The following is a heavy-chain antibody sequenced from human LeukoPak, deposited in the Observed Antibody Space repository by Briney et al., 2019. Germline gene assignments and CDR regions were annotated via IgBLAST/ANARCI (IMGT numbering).Heavy chain of an antibody. D-gene: IGHD3-10*01. J-gene: IGHJ6*02. CDR2: INSDGSST. V-gene: IGHV3-74*01. Sequence: PGGSLRLSCAASGFTFSSYAMSWVRQAPGKGLVWVSRINSDGSSTSYADSVKGRFTISRDNAKNTLYLQMNSLRAEDTAVYYCARESNVFDGMDVWGQGTTVTVSS. CDR3: ARESNVFDGMDV. CDR1: GFTFSSYA.